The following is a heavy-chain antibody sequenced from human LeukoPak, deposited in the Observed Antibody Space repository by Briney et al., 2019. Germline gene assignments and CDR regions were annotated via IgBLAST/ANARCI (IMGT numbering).Heavy chain of an antibody. CDR2: IGTAGDT. V-gene: IGHV3-13*01. D-gene: IGHD3-22*01. J-gene: IGHJ3*02. CDR3: ASDVGGYDSSGHSHAFDI. Sequence: GGSLRLSCAASGFTFSSYDMHWVRQATGKGLEWVSAIGTAGDTYYPGSVKGRFTISRENAKNSLYLQMNSLRAGDTAVYYCASDVGGYDSSGHSHAFDIWGQGTMVTVSS. CDR1: GFTFSSYD.